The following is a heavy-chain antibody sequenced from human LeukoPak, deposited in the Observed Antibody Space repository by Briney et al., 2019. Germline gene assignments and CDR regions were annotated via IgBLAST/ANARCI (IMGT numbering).Heavy chain of an antibody. CDR1: GFTFSSYA. J-gene: IGHJ4*02. D-gene: IGHD6-13*01. CDR3: AILPGYSSGWYEVNY. V-gene: IGHV3-23*01. Sequence: PGGSLRLSCAASGFTFSSYAMSWARQAPGKGLEWVSAISGSGGSTYYADSVKGRFTISRDNSRNTLYLQMNSPRAEDTAEYYCAILPGYSSGWYEVNYWGQGTLVTVSS. CDR2: ISGSGGST.